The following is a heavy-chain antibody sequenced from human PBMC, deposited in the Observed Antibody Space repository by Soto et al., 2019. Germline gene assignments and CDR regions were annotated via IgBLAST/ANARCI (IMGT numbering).Heavy chain of an antibody. CDR2: IRRDGRA. CDR3: GKNGAFAISD. Sequence: SETLSLTCAVSGGSITSGYWWSWVRQPPGQGLEFIGEIRRDGRANYNPSLKSRVTISIDTSRNQFSLTMNSVTAADTAVYFCGKNGAFAISDWGQGALVTVSS. J-gene: IGHJ4*02. D-gene: IGHD2-2*02. CDR1: GGSITSGYW. V-gene: IGHV4-4*02.